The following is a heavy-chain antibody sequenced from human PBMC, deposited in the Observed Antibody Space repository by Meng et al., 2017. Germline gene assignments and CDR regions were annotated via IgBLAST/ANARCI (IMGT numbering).Heavy chain of an antibody. CDR1: GYTFTSYD. J-gene: IGHJ4*02. Sequence: ASVKVSCKASGYTFTSYDINWVRQATGQGLEWMGWMNPNSGNTGYAQKFQGRVTITRNTSISTAYMELSSLRSEDTAVYYCARGPTPLPRYSSSWYSDYWGQGTLVTAPQ. CDR2: MNPNSGNT. V-gene: IGHV1-8*03. D-gene: IGHD6-13*01. CDR3: ARGPTPLPRYSSSWYSDY.